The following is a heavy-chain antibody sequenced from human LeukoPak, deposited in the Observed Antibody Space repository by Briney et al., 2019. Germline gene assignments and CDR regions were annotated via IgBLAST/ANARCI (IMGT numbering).Heavy chain of an antibody. CDR2: IYHSGST. D-gene: IGHD6-19*01. J-gene: IGHJ1*01. CDR3: ASYSSGWYGYFQH. Sequence: SETLSLTCAVSGGSISSGGYSWSWIRQPPGKGLEWIGYIYHSGSTYYNPSLKSRVTISVDRSKNQFSLKLSSVTAADTAVYYCASYSSGWYGYFQHWGQGTLVTVSS. CDR1: GGSISSGGYS. V-gene: IGHV4-30-2*01.